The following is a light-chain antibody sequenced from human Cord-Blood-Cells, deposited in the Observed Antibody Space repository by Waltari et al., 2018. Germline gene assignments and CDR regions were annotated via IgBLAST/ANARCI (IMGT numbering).Light chain of an antibody. Sequence: DIQMTPSPSPLSASVGDSVPITCRASQGISSYLNWYQQKPGKAPKLLIYAASSLQSGVPSRFSGSGSGTDFTLTISSLQPEDFATYYCQQSYSTLTFGGGTKVEIK. V-gene: IGKV1-39*01. CDR2: AAS. J-gene: IGKJ4*01. CDR3: QQSYSTLT. CDR1: QGISSY.